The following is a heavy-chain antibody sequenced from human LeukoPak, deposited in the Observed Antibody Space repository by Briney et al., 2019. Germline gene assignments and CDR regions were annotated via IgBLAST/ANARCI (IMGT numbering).Heavy chain of an antibody. D-gene: IGHD6-19*01. Sequence: ASVKVSCKASGYTFTSYGISWVRQAPGQGLEWMGWINPNSGGTNYAQKFQGRVTMTRDTSISTAYMELSRLRSDDTAVYYCARVEQWLIPLWWFDPWGQGTLVTVSS. CDR1: GYTFTSYG. CDR3: ARVEQWLIPLWWFDP. CDR2: INPNSGGT. V-gene: IGHV1-2*02. J-gene: IGHJ5*02.